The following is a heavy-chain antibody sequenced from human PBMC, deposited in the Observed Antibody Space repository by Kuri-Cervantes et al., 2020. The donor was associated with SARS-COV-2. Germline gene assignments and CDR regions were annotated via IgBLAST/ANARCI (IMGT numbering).Heavy chain of an antibody. CDR2: VYYSGTT. CDR3: ARQSSTRRYYDFWTGDMDV. Sequence: GSLRLSCTVSDGSISPYYWGWIRQPPGKGLQWIGFVYYSGTTNYSPSLGSRVTMSVDTSKNKFSLNVSSMTAADTAVYYCARQSSTRRYYDFWTGDMDVWGKGTTVTVSS. CDR1: DGSISPYY. V-gene: IGHV4-59*01. J-gene: IGHJ6*03. D-gene: IGHD3-3*01.